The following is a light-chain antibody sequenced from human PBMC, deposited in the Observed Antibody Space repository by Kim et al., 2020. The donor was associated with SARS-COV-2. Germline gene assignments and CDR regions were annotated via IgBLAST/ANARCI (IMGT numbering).Light chain of an antibody. J-gene: IGLJ2*01. CDR2: GKN. Sequence: VAWGTTFTITCQGVSVRIYYSTCYQKKPGQALILVTYGKNNRPSGTPDRFAGSSSGNTASLTITGTQAGDEADYSCNSRNSNDHVVFGGGTQLTVL. V-gene: IGLV3-19*01. CDR3: NSRNSNDHVV. CDR1: SVRIYY.